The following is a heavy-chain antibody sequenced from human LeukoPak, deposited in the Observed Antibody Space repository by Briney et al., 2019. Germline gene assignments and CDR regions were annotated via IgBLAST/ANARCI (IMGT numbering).Heavy chain of an antibody. Sequence: GGSLRLSCAASGFAFSTYSMNWVRQAPGKGLEWVSSITSSNSYIHYADSVRGRFTISRDNARNSVYLQMNSLRAEDTAIYYCTRDQNFYGSGRGFDPWGQGTLVTVSS. J-gene: IGHJ5*02. V-gene: IGHV3-21*01. CDR1: GFAFSTYS. D-gene: IGHD3-10*01. CDR3: TRDQNFYGSGRGFDP. CDR2: ITSSNSYI.